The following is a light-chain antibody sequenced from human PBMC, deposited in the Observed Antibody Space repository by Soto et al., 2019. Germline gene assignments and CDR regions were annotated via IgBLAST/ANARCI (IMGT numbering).Light chain of an antibody. J-gene: IGKJ1*01. Sequence: EIVMTQSPATLSVSPGERATLSCRASQSVSSNLAWYQQKPGQAPRLLIYGASTRATGIPARFSGSGSGTXXXXXXXXXXXXXFAVXYCQXYNNWPQTFGQGTKVEIK. CDR1: QSVSSN. CDR2: GAS. V-gene: IGKV3-15*01. CDR3: QXYNNWPQT.